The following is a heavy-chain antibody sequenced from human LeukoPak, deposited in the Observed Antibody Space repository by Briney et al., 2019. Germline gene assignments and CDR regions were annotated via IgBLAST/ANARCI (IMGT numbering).Heavy chain of an antibody. V-gene: IGHV4-31*03. J-gene: IGHJ2*01. CDR1: GASISSGTYY. CDR2: IYYNRSI. D-gene: IGHD5-18*01. Sequence: SETLSLTCTVSGASISSGTYYWSWIRQHPGKGLEWIGYIYYNRSIYYNPSLKSRVTISVDTSKNQFSLKLSSVTAADTAVYYCARDLLDTAMVHYWYFDLWGRGTLVTVSS. CDR3: ARDLLDTAMVHYWYFDL.